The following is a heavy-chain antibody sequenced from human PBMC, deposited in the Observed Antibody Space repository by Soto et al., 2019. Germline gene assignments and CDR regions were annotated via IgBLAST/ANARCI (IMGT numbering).Heavy chain of an antibody. D-gene: IGHD5-12*01. CDR3: ARDRIHRTWLQFATANDY. Sequence: QVQLVESGGGVVQPGRSLRLSCAASGFTFSSYAMHWVRQAPGKGLEWVAVISYDGSNKYYADSVKGRFTISRDNSKNTLYLQMNSLRAEDTAVYYCARDRIHRTWLQFATANDYWGQGTLVTVSS. V-gene: IGHV3-30-3*01. CDR2: ISYDGSNK. CDR1: GFTFSSYA. J-gene: IGHJ4*02.